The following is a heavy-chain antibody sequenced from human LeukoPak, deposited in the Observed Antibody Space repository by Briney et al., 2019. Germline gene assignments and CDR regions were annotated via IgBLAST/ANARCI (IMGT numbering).Heavy chain of an antibody. J-gene: IGHJ4*02. V-gene: IGHV4-34*01. Sequence: PSETLSLTCAVYGGSFSGYYWSWIRQPPGKGLEWIGEINHSGSTNYNPSLKSRVTISVDTSKNQFSLKLSSVTAADAAVYYSARVVGGAYYYDSTGYYFDYWGQGTLVTVSS. CDR3: ARVVGGAYYYDSTGYYFDY. D-gene: IGHD3-22*01. CDR2: INHSGST. CDR1: GGSFSGYY.